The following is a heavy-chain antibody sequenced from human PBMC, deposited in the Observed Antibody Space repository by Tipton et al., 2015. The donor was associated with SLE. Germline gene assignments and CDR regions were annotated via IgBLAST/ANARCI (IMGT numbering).Heavy chain of an antibody. J-gene: IGHJ5*02. V-gene: IGHV4-59*01. D-gene: IGHD3-3*01. Sequence: TLSLTCTVSDGSISGYGWSWIRQPPGKVLEWIGNIYYSGSTDYNPSLKSRVTISVDTSKKQLSLRLSSVTAADTAVYYCARDAGSISIVEWSSWFEAWAPGTLATVSS. CDR3: ARDAGSISIVEWSSWFEA. CDR1: DGSISGYG. CDR2: IYYSGST.